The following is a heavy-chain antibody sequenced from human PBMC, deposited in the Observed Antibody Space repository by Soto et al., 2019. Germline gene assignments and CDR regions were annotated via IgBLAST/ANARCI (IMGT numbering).Heavy chain of an antibody. CDR2: FDPEDGET. CDR3: ATVRLRYCSGGSCYDYYYYGMDV. D-gene: IGHD2-15*01. J-gene: IGHJ6*02. V-gene: IGHV1-24*01. Sequence: ASVKVSCKVSEYTLTELSMHWVRQAPGKGLEWMGGFDPEDGETIYAQKFQGRVTMTEDTSTDTAYMELSSLRSEDTAVYYCATVRLRYCSGGSCYDYYYYGMDVWGQGTTVTVSS. CDR1: EYTLTELS.